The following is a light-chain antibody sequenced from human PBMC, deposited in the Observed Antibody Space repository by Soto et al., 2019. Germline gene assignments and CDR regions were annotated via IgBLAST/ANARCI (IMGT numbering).Light chain of an antibody. CDR2: AAS. CDR3: QQLKSYPLS. V-gene: IGKV1-9*01. CDR1: QDISSY. Sequence: DIQLTQSPSFLSASVGDRVTITCRTSQDISSYLAWYQQKPGKAPQLLISAASTLQSGVPSRFSGSGSGTEFTLTISLLQPEDCATYCCQQLKSYPLSFGGGTKVEI. J-gene: IGKJ4*01.